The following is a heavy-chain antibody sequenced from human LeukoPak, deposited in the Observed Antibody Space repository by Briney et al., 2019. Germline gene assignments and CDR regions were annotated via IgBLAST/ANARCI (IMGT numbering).Heavy chain of an antibody. Sequence: KPSQTLSLTCTVSGGSISSGGYYWSWIRQPPGKGLEWIGYIYYSGSTYYNPSLKSRVTISVDTSKNQFSLKLSSVTAADTAVYYCARARLLWFGELSQFDYWGQGTLVTVSS. D-gene: IGHD3-10*01. CDR3: ARARLLWFGELSQFDY. CDR1: GGSISSGGYY. V-gene: IGHV4-30-4*08. J-gene: IGHJ4*02. CDR2: IYYSGST.